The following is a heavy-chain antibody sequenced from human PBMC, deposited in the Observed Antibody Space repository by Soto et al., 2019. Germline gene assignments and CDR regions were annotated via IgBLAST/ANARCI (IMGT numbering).Heavy chain of an antibody. CDR2: INPSGGST. V-gene: IGHV1-46*01. CDR3: ARDGPRRYYDFWSGYYTSNWFDP. CDR1: GYTFTSYY. Sequence: ASVKVSCKASGYTFTSYYMHWVRQAPGQGLEWMGIINPSGGSTSYAQKFQGRVTMTRDTSTSTVYMELSSLRSEDTAVYYCARDGPRRYYDFWSGYYTSNWFDPWGQGTLVTVS. J-gene: IGHJ5*02. D-gene: IGHD3-3*01.